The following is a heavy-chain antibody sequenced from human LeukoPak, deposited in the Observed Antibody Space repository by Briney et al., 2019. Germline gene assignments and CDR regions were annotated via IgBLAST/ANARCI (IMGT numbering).Heavy chain of an antibody. Sequence: PGGSLRLSCAASGFTFSGYVMSWIRQAPGKGLEWLSYTSGSSSFTNYADSVKGRFTISRDNAKNSLYLQMSSLSGEDTAVYYCARDGGGMYCSGGSCYEYWGQGTLVTVSS. CDR2: TSGSSSFT. CDR3: ARDGGGMYCSGGSCYEY. D-gene: IGHD2-15*01. V-gene: IGHV3-11*05. J-gene: IGHJ4*02. CDR1: GFTFSGYV.